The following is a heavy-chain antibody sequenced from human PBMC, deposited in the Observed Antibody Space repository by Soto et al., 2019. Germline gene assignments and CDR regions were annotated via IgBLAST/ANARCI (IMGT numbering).Heavy chain of an antibody. CDR3: ARDTGYSYGPLDY. D-gene: IGHD5-18*01. CDR2: ISSSSSTI. CDR1: GFTFSSYS. J-gene: IGHJ4*02. Sequence: EGSLRLSCAASGFTFSSYSMNWVRQAPGKGLEWVSYISSSSSTIYYADSVKGRFTISRDNAKNSLYLQMNSLRAEDTAVYYCARDTGYSYGPLDYWGQGALVTVSS. V-gene: IGHV3-48*01.